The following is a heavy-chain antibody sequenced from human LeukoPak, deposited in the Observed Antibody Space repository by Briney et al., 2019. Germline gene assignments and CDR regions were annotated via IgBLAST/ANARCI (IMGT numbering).Heavy chain of an antibody. D-gene: IGHD7-27*01. V-gene: IGHV4-34*01. CDR2: INHSGST. Sequence: SETLSLTCAVYGGSFSGYYWSWIRQPPGKGLEWIGEINHSGSTNYNPSLKSRVTISVDTSKNQFSLKLSSVTAADTAVYYRARGGTGDRWPLDYWGQGTLVTVSS. J-gene: IGHJ4*02. CDR3: ARGGTGDRWPLDY. CDR1: GGSFSGYY.